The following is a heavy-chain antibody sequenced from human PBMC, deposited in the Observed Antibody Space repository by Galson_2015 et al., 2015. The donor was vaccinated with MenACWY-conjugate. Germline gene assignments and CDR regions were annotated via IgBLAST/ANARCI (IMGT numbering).Heavy chain of an antibody. J-gene: IGHJ4*02. CDR3: AKGGDFRMGVDY. V-gene: IGHV3-23*01. Sequence: SLRLSCAASGFTFSSYAMSWVRQAPGKGLEWVSAISGSGGSTYYADSVKGRFTISRDNSKNTLYLQMNSLRAEDTAVYYCAKGGDFRMGVDYWGQGTLVTVSS. CDR2: ISGSGGST. CDR1: GFTFSSYA. D-gene: IGHD4-17*01.